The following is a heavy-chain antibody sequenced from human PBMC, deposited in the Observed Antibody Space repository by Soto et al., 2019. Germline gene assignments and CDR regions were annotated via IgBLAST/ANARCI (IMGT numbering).Heavy chain of an antibody. CDR2: VFYTGFT. Sequence: PXGTLSLTLAVSGGSVSGSYYYWGWLRQSPGKGPEWIGSVFYTGFTSYNPSLESRVSVSVDTSRNQFSLKVSGVSAADTAVYYCANSQKGYNWNYFDHWGQGALVTVSS. V-gene: IGHV4-39*01. J-gene: IGHJ4*02. CDR3: ANSQKGYNWNYFDH. D-gene: IGHD1-20*01. CDR1: GGSVSGSYYY.